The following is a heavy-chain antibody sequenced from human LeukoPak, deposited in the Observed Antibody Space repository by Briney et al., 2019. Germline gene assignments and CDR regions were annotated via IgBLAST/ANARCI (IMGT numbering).Heavy chain of an antibody. J-gene: IGHJ4*02. Sequence: PGGSLKLSCATSGFTFSASAINWVRQASGNGLEWVGRIASKGKNYATEYAASVKGRFTISRDDSKNTAYLQMNSLKNEDTAVHYCSRSGGDGATGEWGQGTLVTVSS. CDR1: GFTFSASA. CDR2: IASKGKNYAT. V-gene: IGHV3-73*01. CDR3: SRSGGDGATGE. D-gene: IGHD1-26*01.